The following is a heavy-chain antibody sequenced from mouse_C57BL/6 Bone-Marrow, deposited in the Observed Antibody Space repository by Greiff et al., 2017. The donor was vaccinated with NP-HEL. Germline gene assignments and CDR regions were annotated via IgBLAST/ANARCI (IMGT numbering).Heavy chain of an antibody. D-gene: IGHD2-2*01. J-gene: IGHJ4*01. CDR1: GYTFTSYW. CDR2: IDPSDSYT. Sequence: QVQLQQPGAELVMPGASVKLSCKASGYTFTSYWMHWVKQRPGQGLEWIGEIDPSDSYTNYNQKFKGKSTLTVDKSSSTAYMQLSSLTSEDAAVYYCAGGHGYDYYAMDYWGQGTSLTVSS. CDR3: AGGHGYDYYAMDY. V-gene: IGHV1-69*01.